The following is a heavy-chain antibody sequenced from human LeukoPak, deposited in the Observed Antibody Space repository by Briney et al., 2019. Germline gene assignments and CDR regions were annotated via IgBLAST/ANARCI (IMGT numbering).Heavy chain of an antibody. V-gene: IGHV4-59*01. Sequence: SETLSLTCTVSGGSISSYYWSWMRQPPGKGPEWIGYIYYSGSTNYNPSPKSRVTISVDTSKNQFSLKLSSVTAADTAVSYCARVRGSFDAFDIWGQGTMVTVSS. CDR2: IYYSGST. J-gene: IGHJ3*02. CDR1: GGSISSYY. CDR3: ARVRGSFDAFDI. D-gene: IGHD5-12*01.